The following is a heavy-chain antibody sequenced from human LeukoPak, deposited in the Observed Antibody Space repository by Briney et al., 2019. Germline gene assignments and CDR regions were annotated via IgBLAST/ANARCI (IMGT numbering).Heavy chain of an antibody. Sequence: GASVKVSCKASGYTFTGYYIHWLRQAPGQGLEWMGWINPKSGGTNYAQYFQGRVTMTRDTSSTTVYMDLTRLRSDDTAVYFCARPLGSLKEYWWFDPWGQGTLVTVSS. V-gene: IGHV1-2*02. CDR2: INPKSGGT. CDR1: GYTFTGYY. CDR3: ARPLGSLKEYWWFDP. J-gene: IGHJ5*02. D-gene: IGHD2/OR15-2a*01.